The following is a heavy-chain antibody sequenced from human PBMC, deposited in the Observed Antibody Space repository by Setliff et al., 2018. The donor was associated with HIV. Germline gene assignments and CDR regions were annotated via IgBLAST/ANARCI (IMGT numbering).Heavy chain of an antibody. D-gene: IGHD3-10*01. CDR3: AKGPRGLGLRYYFDY. CDR1: GGSFTNFY. V-gene: IGHV4-34*01. Sequence: SETLSLTCVVYGGSFTNFYWSWIRQPPGKGLECIGEINHSGITNYNPSLKSRVTISVDTSKNQFSLKLSSVTAADTAIYYCAKGPRGLGLRYYFDYWAQGSQVTVSS. CDR2: INHSGIT. J-gene: IGHJ4*02.